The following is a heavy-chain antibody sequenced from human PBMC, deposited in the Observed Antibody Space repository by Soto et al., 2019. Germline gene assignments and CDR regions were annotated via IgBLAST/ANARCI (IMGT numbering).Heavy chain of an antibody. J-gene: IGHJ4*02. CDR2: ISDSGVNT. CDR3: IKGARGHSYARL. Sequence: EVQLLESGGDLVHPGESLRLSCAASGFLSGNYAMDWIRQAPGTGLEGVSAISDSGVNTYYADSVKGRFTISRDNSKNALYLKMKSLRAGDTAVYSCIKGARGHSYARLWGRGTPVTVSS. V-gene: IGHV3-23*01. D-gene: IGHD3-16*01. CDR1: GFLSGNYA.